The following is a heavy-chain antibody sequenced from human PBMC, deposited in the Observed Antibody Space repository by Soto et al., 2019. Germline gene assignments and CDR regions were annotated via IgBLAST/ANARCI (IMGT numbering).Heavy chain of an antibody. Sequence: QVQLVESGGGVVQPGRSLRLSCAASGFTFSSYGMHWVRQAPGKGLEWVAVIWYDGSNKYYADSVKGRFTISRDNSKNTLYLQMNSLRAEDTAVYYCARGLEGGPFDYWGQGTLVTVS. D-gene: IGHD2-15*01. J-gene: IGHJ4*02. CDR3: ARGLEGGPFDY. CDR2: IWYDGSNK. V-gene: IGHV3-33*01. CDR1: GFTFSSYG.